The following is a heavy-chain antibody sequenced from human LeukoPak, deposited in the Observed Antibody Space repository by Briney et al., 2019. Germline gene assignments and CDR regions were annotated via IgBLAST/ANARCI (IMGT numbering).Heavy chain of an antibody. D-gene: IGHD6-13*01. CDR2: INPNTGGT. CDR1: GYTFSGYY. CDR3: ARDRPHTDAWYEGRDY. V-gene: IGHV1-2*02. Sequence: ASVKVSCKASGYTFSGYYIHWVRQAPGQGLEWMGWINPNTGGTKYAQRFQGRVTMTSDTSISTAYMELNRLTYDDTAVYYCARDRPHTDAWYEGRDYWGQGTLVTVSS. J-gene: IGHJ4*02.